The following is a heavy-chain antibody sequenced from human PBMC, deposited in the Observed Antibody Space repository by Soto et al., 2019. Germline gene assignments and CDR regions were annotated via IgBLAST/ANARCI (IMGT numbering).Heavy chain of an antibody. CDR3: ARRTVVIFPSDGDAFDI. CDR1: GYSFTSYW. Sequence: EVQLVQSGAEVKKPGESLKISCKGSGYSFTSYWIGWVRQMPGKGLEWMGIIYPGDSDTRYSPSFQGQVTISADKSISTAYLQWSSLKASDTAMYYCARRTVVIFPSDGDAFDIWGQGTMVTVSS. V-gene: IGHV5-51*01. CDR2: IYPGDSDT. J-gene: IGHJ3*02. D-gene: IGHD3-22*01.